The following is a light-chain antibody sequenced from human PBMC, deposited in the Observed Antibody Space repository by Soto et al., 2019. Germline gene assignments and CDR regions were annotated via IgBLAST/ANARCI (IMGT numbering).Light chain of an antibody. J-gene: IGLJ2*01. CDR2: QDA. CDR3: LAWDRNTAS. CDR1: NLGIKY. Sequence: SYELTQPPSVSVSPGQTASITCSGDNLGIKYASWYQQKPGQSPLLVIYQDAKRPSGIPERFSGSNSGNTATLTISGTQAMDEADYYCLAWDRNTASFGGGTKLTVL. V-gene: IGLV3-1*01.